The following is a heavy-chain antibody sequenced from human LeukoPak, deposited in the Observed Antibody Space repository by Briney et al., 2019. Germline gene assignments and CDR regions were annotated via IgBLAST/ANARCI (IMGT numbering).Heavy chain of an antibody. Sequence: GGSLRLSCAASGFTFSSYSMNWVRQAPGKGLEWVSYIGSISSAIYYAGSVKGRFTISRDNAKNSLYLQMNSLRAEDTAVYYCARHAPTSSASDYWGQGTLVIVSS. CDR2: IGSISSAI. CDR1: GFTFSSYS. CDR3: ARHAPTSSASDY. D-gene: IGHD6-19*01. V-gene: IGHV3-48*04. J-gene: IGHJ4*02.